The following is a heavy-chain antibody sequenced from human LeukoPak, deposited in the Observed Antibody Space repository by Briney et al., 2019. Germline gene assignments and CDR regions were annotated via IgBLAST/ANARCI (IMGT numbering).Heavy chain of an antibody. V-gene: IGHV1-69*13. D-gene: IGHD3-10*01. CDR1: GGTFSSYA. CDR2: IIPIFGTA. CDR3: ARARLYGSGSRSEDYGMDV. Sequence: ASVKVSCKASGGTFSSYAISWLRQAPGQGLEWMGGIIPIFGTANYAQKFQGRVTITADESTSTAYMELSSLRSEDTAVYYCARARLYGSGSRSEDYGMDVWGQGTTVTVSS. J-gene: IGHJ6*02.